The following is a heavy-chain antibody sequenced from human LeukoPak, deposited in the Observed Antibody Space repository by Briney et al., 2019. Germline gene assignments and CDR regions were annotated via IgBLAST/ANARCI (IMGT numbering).Heavy chain of an antibody. CDR2: IKQDGSEK. CDR3: ARDSSGFEAGYFDY. D-gene: IGHD6-19*01. J-gene: IGHJ4*02. V-gene: IGHV3-7*01. CDR1: GFTFSSYW. Sequence: GGSLRLSCAASGFTFSSYWMSWVRQAPGKGLEWVANIKQDGSEKYYVDSVKGRFTISRDNAKNSLYLQMNSLRAEDTAVYYCARDSSGFEAGYFDYWGQGALVTVSS.